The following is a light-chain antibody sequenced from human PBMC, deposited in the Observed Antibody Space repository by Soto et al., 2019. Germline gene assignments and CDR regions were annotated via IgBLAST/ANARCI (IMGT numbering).Light chain of an antibody. Sequence: EIVLMQSPGTLSLSPGERATLSCRASQSVTSSYLAWYQQKPGQAPRLLIYGASTRATGIPARFSGSGSGTEFTLTISGLQSDDFAVYFCQQYNKWPPWTFGHGTKVDI. J-gene: IGKJ1*01. V-gene: IGKV3-15*01. CDR3: QQYNKWPPWT. CDR1: QSVTSSY. CDR2: GAS.